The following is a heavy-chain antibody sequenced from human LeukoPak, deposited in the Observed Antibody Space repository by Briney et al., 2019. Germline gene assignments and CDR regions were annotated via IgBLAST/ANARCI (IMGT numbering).Heavy chain of an antibody. J-gene: IGHJ5*02. Sequence: GASVKVSCKASGYTFTSCGISWVRQAPGQGLEWMGWISAYNGNTNYAQKLQGRVTMTTDTSTSTAYMELRSLRSDDTAVYYCARENGYRQWLVQENWFDPWGQGTLVTVSS. CDR1: GYTFTSCG. D-gene: IGHD6-19*01. V-gene: IGHV1-18*01. CDR2: ISAYNGNT. CDR3: ARENGYRQWLVQENWFDP.